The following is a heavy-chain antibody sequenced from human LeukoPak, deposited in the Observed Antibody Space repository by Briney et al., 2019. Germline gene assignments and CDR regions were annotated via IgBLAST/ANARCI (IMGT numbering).Heavy chain of an antibody. V-gene: IGHV1-18*01. CDR3: ARGAAAAGYYFDY. CDR2: RSAYNGNT. D-gene: IGHD6-13*01. J-gene: IGHJ4*02. CDR1: GYTFTSYG. Sequence: ASVKVSCKASGYTFTSYGISGVRQAPGQGREGMGWRSAYNGNTNYAQKLQGRVTMTTDTSTSTAYMELTSLRSADTAVYYCARGAAAAGYYFDYWGQGTLVPVSP.